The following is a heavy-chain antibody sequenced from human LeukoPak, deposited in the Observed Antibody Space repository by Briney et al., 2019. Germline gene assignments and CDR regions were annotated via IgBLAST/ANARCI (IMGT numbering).Heavy chain of an antibody. CDR3: ARARTYCSGGSCYLLDP. D-gene: IGHD2-15*01. J-gene: IGHJ5*02. CDR2: INPNSGGT. V-gene: IGHV1-2*02. CDR1: AYTFTGYY. Sequence: ASVKVSCKASAYTFTGYYMHWVRQAPGQGLEWMGWINPNSGGTNYAQKFQGRVTMTRDTSISTAYMELSRLRSDDTAVYYCARARTYCSGGSCYLLDPWGQGTLVTVSS.